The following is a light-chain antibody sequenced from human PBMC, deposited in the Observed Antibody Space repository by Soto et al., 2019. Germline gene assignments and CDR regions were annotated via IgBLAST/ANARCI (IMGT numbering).Light chain of an antibody. CDR2: GAS. J-gene: IGKJ1*01. Sequence: EIVMTQSPATLSVSPGERATLSCRASQSVSSNLAWYQQKPGQAPRLLIYGASPRATGIPARFSGSGSGTEFTLPISSLQSEDFAVYYCQQYNNWWTFGQGTKVEIK. CDR3: QQYNNWWT. CDR1: QSVSSN. V-gene: IGKV3-15*01.